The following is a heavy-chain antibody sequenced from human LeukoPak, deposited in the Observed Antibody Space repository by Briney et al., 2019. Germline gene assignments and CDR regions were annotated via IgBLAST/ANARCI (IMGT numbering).Heavy chain of an antibody. V-gene: IGHV4-59*08. CDR2: IYYSGST. CDR3: ARHSNGGDCSGGSCYVFDY. J-gene: IGHJ4*02. Sequence: SETLSLTCTVSGGSISSYYWSWVRQPPGKGLEWIGYIYYSGSTKYNPSLKSRGTISVDTSTNQFSLKLISVTAADTAVYYCARHSNGGDCSGGSCYVFDYWGQGTPVTVSS. CDR1: GGSISSYY. D-gene: IGHD2-15*01.